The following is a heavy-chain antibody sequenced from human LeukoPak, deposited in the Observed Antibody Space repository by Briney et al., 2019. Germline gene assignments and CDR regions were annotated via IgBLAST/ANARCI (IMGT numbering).Heavy chain of an antibody. CDR1: GFPFSTYS. Sequence: GGSLRLSCAASGFPFSTYSMNWVRQAPGKGLEWVSSISPSSSYIYYAASVKGRFTISRDNAKNSLYLQMNSLRAEDTAVYYCATRRDYYGSSYDAFDIWGQGTMVTVSS. CDR3: ATRRDYYGSSYDAFDI. D-gene: IGHD3-10*01. V-gene: IGHV3-21*01. CDR2: ISPSSSYI. J-gene: IGHJ3*02.